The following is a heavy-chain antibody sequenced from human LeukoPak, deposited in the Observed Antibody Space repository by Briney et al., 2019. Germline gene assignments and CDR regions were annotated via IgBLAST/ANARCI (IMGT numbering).Heavy chain of an antibody. Sequence: GGSLRLSCAASGFTFSSYAMHWVRQAPGKGLEWVAVISYDGSKKYYADSVKGRFTISRDNSKNTLYVQMNSLRAEDTAVYYCAKGHYYGSGSLDYWGQGTLVTVSS. J-gene: IGHJ4*02. CDR1: GFTFSSYA. V-gene: IGHV3-30*04. CDR3: AKGHYYGSGSLDY. D-gene: IGHD3-10*01. CDR2: ISYDGSKK.